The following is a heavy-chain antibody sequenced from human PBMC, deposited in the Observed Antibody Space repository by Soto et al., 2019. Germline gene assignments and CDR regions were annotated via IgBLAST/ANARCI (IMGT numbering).Heavy chain of an antibody. V-gene: IGHV1-69*08. CDR3: ARDLGRDGYNN. Sequence: QVQLVQSGAEVKKPGSSVKVSCKASGGTFSSYTISWVRQAPGQGLEWMGRIIPILGIANYAQKFQGRVTITADKSTSTAYMELSSLRSEDTAVYYCARDLGRDGYNNWGQGTLVTVSS. CDR2: IIPILGIA. D-gene: IGHD5-12*01. J-gene: IGHJ4*02. CDR1: GGTFSSYT.